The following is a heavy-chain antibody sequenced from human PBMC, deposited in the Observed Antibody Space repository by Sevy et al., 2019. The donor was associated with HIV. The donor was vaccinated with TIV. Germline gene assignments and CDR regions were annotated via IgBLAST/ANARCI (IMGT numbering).Heavy chain of an antibody. CDR1: GFTVSSNY. Sequence: GGSLRLSCAASGFTVSSNYMSWVRQAPGKGLEWVSVIYSDDSTYYADSVKGRFTISRDNSKNTLYLQMNSLRAEDTAVYYCARVVEALPGYYYGMDVWGQGTTVTVSS. CDR2: IYSDDST. CDR3: ARVVEALPGYYYGMDV. V-gene: IGHV3-53*01. J-gene: IGHJ6*02. D-gene: IGHD1-26*01.